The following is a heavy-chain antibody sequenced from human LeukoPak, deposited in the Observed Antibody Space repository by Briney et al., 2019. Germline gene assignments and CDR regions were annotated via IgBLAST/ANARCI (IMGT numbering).Heavy chain of an antibody. CDR3: ARISSDSISYYDH. D-gene: IGHD3-22*01. V-gene: IGHV3-74*01. J-gene: IGHJ4*02. CDR2: INSEGSTI. Sequence: PGGSLRLSCAGSGVTFSTYWMHWVRQAPGKGLVWVSRINSEGSTISYADSVKGRFTISRDNAKNTLFLQMNSLTAEDTAVYYCARISSDSISYYDHWGQGTLVTVSS. CDR1: GVTFSTYW.